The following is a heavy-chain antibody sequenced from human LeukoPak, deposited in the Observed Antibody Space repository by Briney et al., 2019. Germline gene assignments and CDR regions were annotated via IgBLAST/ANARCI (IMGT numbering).Heavy chain of an antibody. J-gene: IGHJ4*02. CDR1: GFTFSSYA. CDR2: ISYDGSNK. V-gene: IGHV3-30*18. D-gene: IGHD3-10*01. Sequence: GGSLRLSCEASGFTFSSYAMSWVRQAPGKGLEWVAVISYDGSNKYYADAVKGRFTISRDNSKNTLYLQMNSLSTEDTAVYYCAKDLKGRYYYGSGSLSTDYWGQGTLVTVSS. CDR3: AKDLKGRYYYGSGSLSTDY.